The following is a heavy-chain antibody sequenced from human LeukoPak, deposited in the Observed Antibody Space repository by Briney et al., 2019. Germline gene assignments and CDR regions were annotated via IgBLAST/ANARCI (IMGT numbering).Heavy chain of an antibody. D-gene: IGHD2-2*01. CDR1: GYTFTGYY. J-gene: IGHJ4*02. V-gene: IGHV1-2*04. CDR3: ARAPSLGYCSSTSCYPFDY. Sequence: ASVKVSCKASGYTFTGYYMHWVRQAPGQGLEWMGWINPNSGGTNYAQKFQGWVTMTRDTSISTAYMELSRLRSDDTAVYYCARAPSLGYCSSTSCYPFDYWGQGTLVTVSS. CDR2: INPNSGGT.